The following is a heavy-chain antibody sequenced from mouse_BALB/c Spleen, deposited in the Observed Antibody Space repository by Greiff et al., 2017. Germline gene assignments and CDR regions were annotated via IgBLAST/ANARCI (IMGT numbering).Heavy chain of an antibody. CDR3: AGKHSGNYGFAY. V-gene: IGHV14-3*02. CDR1: GFNFTATY. J-gene: IGHJ3*01. CDR2: IDPANGNT. Sequence: VQLKQSGAELVKPGASVKLSCTASGFNFTATYMHWVKQRPEQGLEWIGRIDPANGNTKYDQKFQGKATITADTSTNTAYLQLSSLTSEDTAVYCCAGKHSGNYGFAYWGQGTLVTVSA. D-gene: IGHD2-1*01.